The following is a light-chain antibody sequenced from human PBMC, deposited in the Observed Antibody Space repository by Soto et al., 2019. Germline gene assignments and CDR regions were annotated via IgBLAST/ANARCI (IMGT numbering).Light chain of an antibody. V-gene: IGKV1-5*03. J-gene: IGKJ1*01. CDR2: KAS. CDR1: QSISSW. CDR3: KHYNSYSEA. Sequence: TMTCRASQSISSWLAWYQQKPGKAPKLLIYKASTLKSGVPSRLSGSGSGTECTLTISRMQPDDFATYYCKHYNSYSEAFGKGTKVDNK.